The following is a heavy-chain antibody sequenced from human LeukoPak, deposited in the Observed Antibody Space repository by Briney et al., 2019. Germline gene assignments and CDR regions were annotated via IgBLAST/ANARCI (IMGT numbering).Heavy chain of an antibody. CDR2: ISYDGSNK. CDR1: GFTFSSYA. CDR3: ARVLRFLEWLYDY. D-gene: IGHD3-3*01. V-gene: IGHV3-30-3*01. Sequence: GGSLRLSCAASGFTFSSYAMHWVRQAPGKGLEWVAVISYDGSNKYYADSVKGRFTISRDNSKNTLYLQMNSLGAEDTAVYYCARVLRFLEWLYDYWGQGTLVTVSS. J-gene: IGHJ4*02.